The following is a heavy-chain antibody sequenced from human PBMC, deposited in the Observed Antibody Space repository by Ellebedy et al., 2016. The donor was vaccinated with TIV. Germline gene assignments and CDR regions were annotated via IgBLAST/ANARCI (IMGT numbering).Heavy chain of an antibody. V-gene: IGHV1-3*01. CDR1: GYTFTTYA. CDR2: INAGNGNT. J-gene: IGHJ4*02. Sequence: AASVKVSCKASGYTFTTYAMHWVRQAPGQRLEWMGWINAGNGNTKYSQKFQGRVTITRDTSASTAYMELSSLRSDDTAVFYCAKSGLFGELLYLDYWGQGTLVTVSS. D-gene: IGHD3-10*02. CDR3: AKSGLFGELLYLDY.